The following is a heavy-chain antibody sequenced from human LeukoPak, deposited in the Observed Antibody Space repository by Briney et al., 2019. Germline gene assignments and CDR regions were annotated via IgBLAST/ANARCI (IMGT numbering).Heavy chain of an antibody. CDR3: AKDRSLYSSGWYGMDV. D-gene: IGHD6-19*01. CDR2: ISYDGSNK. J-gene: IGHJ6*02. V-gene: IGHV3-30*18. CDR1: GFTFSSYG. Sequence: GRSLRLSCAASGFTFSSYGTHWVRQAPGKGLEWVAVISYDGSNKFYADSVKGRFTISRDNSKNTLYLQMNSLRAEDTTVYYCAKDRSLYSSGWYGMDVWGQGTTVTVSS.